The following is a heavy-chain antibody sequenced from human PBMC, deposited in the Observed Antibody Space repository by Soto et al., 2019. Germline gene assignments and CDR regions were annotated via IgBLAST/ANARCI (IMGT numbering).Heavy chain of an antibody. V-gene: IGHV5-51*01. CDR3: AGRGRLEAAADPYYYYGMDV. CDR1: GYSVTSYW. CDR2: IYPGDSDT. J-gene: IGHJ6*02. D-gene: IGHD6-13*01. Sequence: PXESLTISFKGSGYSVTSYWIGWVRQMPGKGLEWMGIIYPGDSDTRYSPSFQGQVTISADKSISTAYLQWSSLQASDTAMYYCAGRGRLEAAADPYYYYGMDVWGQGTTVTVSS.